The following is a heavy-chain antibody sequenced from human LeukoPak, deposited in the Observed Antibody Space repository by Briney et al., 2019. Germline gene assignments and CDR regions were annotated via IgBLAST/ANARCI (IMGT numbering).Heavy chain of an antibody. CDR2: ISDTGTNT. CDR3: AKGIYSSGWSYFDY. J-gene: IGHJ4*01. V-gene: IGHV3-30*04. D-gene: IGHD6-19*01. CDR1: GFTLKNYA. Sequence: GGSLRLSCTASGFTLKNYAMFWIRQAPGKGLEWAAVISDTGTNTNYADSVKGRFTISRDNSKNTLYLQMNSLRAEDTAVYYCAKGIYSSGWSYFDYWGHGTLVTVSS.